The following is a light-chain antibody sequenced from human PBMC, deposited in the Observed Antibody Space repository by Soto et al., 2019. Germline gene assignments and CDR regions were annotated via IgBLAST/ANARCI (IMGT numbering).Light chain of an antibody. Sequence: DIQMTQSPSTLSASVGYRVTITCRASQSISSWLAWYQQKPGTAPKVPIYKASSLESGVPSRFSGSGSGTEFTLTISSLQPDDFATYYCQQYNSYSTFGQGTKVDIK. CDR2: KAS. J-gene: IGKJ1*01. CDR3: QQYNSYST. V-gene: IGKV1-5*03. CDR1: QSISSW.